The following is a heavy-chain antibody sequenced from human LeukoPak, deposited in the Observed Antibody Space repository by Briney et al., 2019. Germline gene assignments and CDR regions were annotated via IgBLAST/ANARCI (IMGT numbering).Heavy chain of an antibody. J-gene: IGHJ5*02. V-gene: IGHV3-30*18. CDR2: ISYDGSNK. CDR1: GFTFSSYG. Sequence: PGRSLRLSCAASGFTFSSYGMHWVRQAPGKGLEWVAVISYDGSNKYYADSVKGRFTISRDNSKNTLYLQMNSLRAEGTAVYYCAKDPTIFGVVTPPNVWFDPWGQGTLVTVSS. CDR3: AKDPTIFGVVTPPNVWFDP. D-gene: IGHD3-3*01.